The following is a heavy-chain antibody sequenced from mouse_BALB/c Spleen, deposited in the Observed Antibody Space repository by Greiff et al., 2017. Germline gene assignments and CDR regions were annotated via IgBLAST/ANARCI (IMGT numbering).Heavy chain of an antibody. CDR3: ARRWLLRGAMDY. CDR1: GYTFTSYW. D-gene: IGHD2-3*01. V-gene: IGHV1-69*02. CDR2: IDPSDSET. J-gene: IGHJ4*01. Sequence: QVQLQQSGAELVKPGAPVKLSCKASGYTFTSYWMNWVKQRPGRGLEWIGRIDPSDSETHYNQKFKDKATLTVDKSSSTAYIQLSSLTSEDSAVYYCARRWLLRGAMDYWGQGTSVTVSS.